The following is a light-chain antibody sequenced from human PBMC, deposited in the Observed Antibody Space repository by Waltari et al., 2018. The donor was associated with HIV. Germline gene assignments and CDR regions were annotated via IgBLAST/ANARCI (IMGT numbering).Light chain of an antibody. CDR2: GAS. CDR3: QQYGTSPRT. V-gene: IGKV3-20*01. J-gene: IGKJ1*01. Sequence: EIVLTQSPGPLSLSPGERATPSCRASQSVNSNYSAWYQQKPGQAPRLLIYGASSRATGIPNRFSGSGSGTDFTLTVSRLEPEDSAVYYCQQYGTSPRTFGRGTKVEI. CDR1: QSVNSNY.